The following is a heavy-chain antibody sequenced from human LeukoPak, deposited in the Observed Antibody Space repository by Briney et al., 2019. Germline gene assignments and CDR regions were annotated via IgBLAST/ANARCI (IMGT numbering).Heavy chain of an antibody. CDR2: INHSGST. D-gene: IGHD1-26*01. V-gene: IGHV4-34*01. CDR1: GGSFSGYY. Sequence: PSETLSLTCAVYGGSFSGYYWSWIRQPPGKGLEWIGEINHSGSTNYNPSLKSRVTISVDTSKNQFSLKLSSVTAADTAVYYCARKWGYYYYMDVWGKGTTVTVSS. CDR3: ARKWGYYYYMDV. J-gene: IGHJ6*03.